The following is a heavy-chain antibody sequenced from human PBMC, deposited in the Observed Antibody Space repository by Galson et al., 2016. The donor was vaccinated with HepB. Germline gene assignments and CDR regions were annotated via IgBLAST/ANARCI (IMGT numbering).Heavy chain of an antibody. Sequence: SLRLSCAASGFTFSSYTMSWVRQAPGKGLEWVSYINSSSSSIYYADSVKGRFTISRDNAKNSLYLQMNSLRDEDTAGYYCATQYCSGGRCYSAAPGYWYFDLWGRGTLVTVSS. CDR2: INSSSSSI. J-gene: IGHJ2*01. V-gene: IGHV3-48*02. D-gene: IGHD2-15*01. CDR3: ATQYCSGGRCYSAAPGYWYFDL. CDR1: GFTFSSYT.